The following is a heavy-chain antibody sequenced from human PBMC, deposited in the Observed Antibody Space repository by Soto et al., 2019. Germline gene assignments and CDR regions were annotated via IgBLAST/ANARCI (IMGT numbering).Heavy chain of an antibody. CDR2: ISAYNGNT. V-gene: IGHV1-18*01. J-gene: IGHJ4*02. Sequence: QVQLVQSGAEVKKPGASVKVSCKASGYTFINYGISWVRQAPGQGLEWMGWISAYNGNTNYEKKFQGRDTMTTDKATITAYMELRSLRSDDTDVYYWPRVAVRLSPNVFDYWGQGTLVIVSS. CDR3: PRVAVRLSPNVFDY. D-gene: IGHD3-10*02. CDR1: GYTFINYG.